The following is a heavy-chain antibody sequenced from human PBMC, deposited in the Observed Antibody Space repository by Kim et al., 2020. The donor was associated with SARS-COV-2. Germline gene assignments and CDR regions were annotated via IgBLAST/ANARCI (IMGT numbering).Heavy chain of an antibody. D-gene: IGHD6-6*01. Sequence: GGSLRLSCAASGFTFSSYWMSWVRQAPGKGLEWVANIKQDGSAKYYVASVKGRFTISRDNAKNSLYLQMNSLRAEDTAVYYCASDSYSSSSDHYYAYGMDVWGQGTTVTVSS. CDR3: ASDSYSSSSDHYYAYGMDV. J-gene: IGHJ6*02. V-gene: IGHV3-7*01. CDR1: GFTFSSYW. CDR2: IKQDGSAK.